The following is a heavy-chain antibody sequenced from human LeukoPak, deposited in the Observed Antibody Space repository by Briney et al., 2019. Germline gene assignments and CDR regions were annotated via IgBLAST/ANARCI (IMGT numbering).Heavy chain of an antibody. D-gene: IGHD3-22*01. CDR2: INPNSGGT. Sequence: ASVKVSCKASGYTFTGYHMHWVRQAPGQGLEWMGWINPNSGGTNYAQKFQGRVTMTRDTSISTAYMELSRLRSDDTAVYYCARWPASGHYDSRAKYYFDYWGQGTLVTVSS. CDR1: GYTFTGYH. J-gene: IGHJ4*02. CDR3: ARWPASGHYDSRAKYYFDY. V-gene: IGHV1-2*02.